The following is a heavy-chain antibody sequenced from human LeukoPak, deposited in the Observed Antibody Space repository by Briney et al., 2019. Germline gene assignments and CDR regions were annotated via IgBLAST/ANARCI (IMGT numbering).Heavy chain of an antibody. V-gene: IGHV4-61*02. J-gene: IGHJ5*02. CDR3: ASRYYYDSIWWFDP. CDR1: GDSISSGDYY. CDR2: IYTSGST. Sequence: SETLSLTCTVSGDSISSGDYYWSWIRQPAGKGLEWIGRIYTSGSTNYNPSLKSRVTISVDTSKNQFSLKLSSVTAADTAVYYCASRYYYDSIWWFDPWGQGTLVTVSS. D-gene: IGHD3-22*01.